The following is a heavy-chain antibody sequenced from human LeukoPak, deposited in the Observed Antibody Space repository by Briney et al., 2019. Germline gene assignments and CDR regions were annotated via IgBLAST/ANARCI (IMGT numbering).Heavy chain of an antibody. CDR3: AKDRGYSTFDY. CDR1: GFTFDDYA. J-gene: IGHJ4*02. V-gene: IGHV3-9*01. CDR2: ISWNSGSI. Sequence: GRSLRLSCAASGFTFDDYAMHWVRQAPGKGLEWVSGISWNSGSIGYADSVKGRFTISRDNAKNSLYLQMNSLRVDDTAVYYCAKDRGYSTFDYWGQGTLVTVSS. D-gene: IGHD4-23*01.